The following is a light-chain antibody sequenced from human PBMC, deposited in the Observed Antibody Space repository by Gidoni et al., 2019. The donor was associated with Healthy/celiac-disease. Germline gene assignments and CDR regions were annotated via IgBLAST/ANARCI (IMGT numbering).Light chain of an antibody. CDR1: QSISSY. CDR3: QHSHSTPRT. Sequence: DIEMTQSPSSLSASVGDRVNITCRASQSISSYLNWHQQKPRKAPQLLIYAASSLQSGLPSSFSGSSSATDFPLTISSLPPEDFATYYCQHSHSTPRTFGQGTQVEIK. J-gene: IGKJ1*01. V-gene: IGKV1-39*01. CDR2: AAS.